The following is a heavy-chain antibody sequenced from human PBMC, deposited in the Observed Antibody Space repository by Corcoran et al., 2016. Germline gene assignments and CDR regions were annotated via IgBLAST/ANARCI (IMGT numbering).Heavy chain of an antibody. Sequence: QLQLQESGPGLVKPSETLSLTCTVSAGSISSSGYCWGWIRQPPGKGLEWIGSIYYSGSTYYNSSLKSRVTISVDTSKNKFSLKLSSVTAADSAVYYCARLNGYIYGFFDYWGQGTLVTVSS. J-gene: IGHJ4*02. D-gene: IGHD5-18*01. CDR3: ARLNGYIYGFFDY. V-gene: IGHV4-39*01. CDR1: AGSISSSGYC. CDR2: IYYSGST.